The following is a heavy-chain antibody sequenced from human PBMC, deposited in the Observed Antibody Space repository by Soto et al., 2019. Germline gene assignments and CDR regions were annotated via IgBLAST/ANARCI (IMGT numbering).Heavy chain of an antibody. CDR3: VRGDVYIDGWRTFDL. V-gene: IGHV4-61*08. CDR1: DDSFRDAEYY. D-gene: IGHD6-19*01. CDR2: TYYNGDT. Sequence: SETLSLTCTVSDDSFRDAEYYWSWIRQPLGKGPEWIGYTYYNGDTKYNPALRSRVTMSEDTSKNQFSLRLSSVTAAATAVYLCVRGDVYIDGWRTFDLGGRGILATVFS. J-gene: IGHJ2*01.